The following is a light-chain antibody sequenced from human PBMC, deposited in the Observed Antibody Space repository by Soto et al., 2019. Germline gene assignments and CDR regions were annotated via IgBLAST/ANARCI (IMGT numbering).Light chain of an antibody. CDR1: SSDVGSYSR. J-gene: IGLJ1*01. CDR2: EVS. V-gene: IGLV2-18*02. Sequence: QSALTQPPSVSGSPGQSVTISCTGTSSDVGSYSRVSWYQQPPGTAPKLMIYEVSNRPSGVPDRFSGSKSGNTASLTISGLQAEDEADYYCSSYTSSSTYVFGTGTKVTGL. CDR3: SSYTSSSTYV.